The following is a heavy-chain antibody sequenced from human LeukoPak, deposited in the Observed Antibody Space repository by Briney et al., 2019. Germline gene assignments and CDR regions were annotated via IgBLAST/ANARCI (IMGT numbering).Heavy chain of an antibody. CDR2: ISGSGGST. V-gene: IGHV3-23*01. CDR1: GFTFSSYA. Sequence: GGSLRLSCAVSGFTFSSYAMNWVRQAPGKGLEWASGISGSGGSTYYTDSVKGRFTISRDNSKNTLYLQMNSLRAEDTAVYYCAKKGGRVIPAATPYYFDYWGQGSLVTVSS. D-gene: IGHD2-2*01. J-gene: IGHJ4*02. CDR3: AKKGGRVIPAATPYYFDY.